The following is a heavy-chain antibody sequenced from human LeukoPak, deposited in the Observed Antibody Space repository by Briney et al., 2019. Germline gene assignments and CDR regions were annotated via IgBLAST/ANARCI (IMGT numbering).Heavy chain of an antibody. CDR3: ARDQGGYSYGLPYYYYYYMDV. Sequence: SETLSLTCTVSGGSISSYYWSWIRQPAGKGLEWIGRIYTSGSTNYNPSLKSRVTMSVDTSKNQFSLKLSSVTAADTAVYYCARDQGGYSYGLPYYYYYYMDVWGKGTTVTVSS. CDR1: GGSISSYY. J-gene: IGHJ6*03. CDR2: IYTSGST. D-gene: IGHD5-18*01. V-gene: IGHV4-4*07.